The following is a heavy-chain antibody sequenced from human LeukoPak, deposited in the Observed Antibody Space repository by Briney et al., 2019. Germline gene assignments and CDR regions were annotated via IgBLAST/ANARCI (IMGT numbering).Heavy chain of an antibody. CDR3: ARDLAGFEEPRYYYYMDV. CDR1: GFTVNRNV. CDR2: IYSDDRA. Sequence: VQPGGSLRLSCVPSGFTVNRNVMSWVCQAPGKGLEWVSLIYSDDRAFYADSVKGRFTISRNKSRNTLFLQMSSLKPEDTAIYYCARDLAGFEEPRYYYYMDVWGKGTTVTVSS. V-gene: IGHV3-66*01. D-gene: IGHD3-9*01. J-gene: IGHJ6*03.